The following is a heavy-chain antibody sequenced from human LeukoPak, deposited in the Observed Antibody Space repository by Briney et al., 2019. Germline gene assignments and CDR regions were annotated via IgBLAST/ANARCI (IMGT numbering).Heavy chain of an antibody. CDR2: ISSSGSTI. CDR3: AKPIRRQAY. D-gene: IGHD1-14*01. CDR1: GLTFSSYE. Sequence: GGTLGLFCGASGLTFSSYEINGVRQAPGKGLEGVSYISSSGSTIYYADSLRGRFTISRDNSKNTLYLQMNSLRAEDTAVYYCAKPIRRQAYWGQETQVTVSS. J-gene: IGHJ4*02. V-gene: IGHV3-48*03.